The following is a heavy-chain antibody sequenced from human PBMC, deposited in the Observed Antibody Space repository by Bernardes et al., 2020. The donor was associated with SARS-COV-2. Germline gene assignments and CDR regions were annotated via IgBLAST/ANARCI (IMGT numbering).Heavy chain of an antibody. CDR1: EFTFRSYW. D-gene: IGHD3-10*02. Sequence: GGSLCLSRAASEFTFRSYWMHWVRQAPGTGLMWVSRISTDGSATDYADSVKGRFTISRDNAKNTLFLQMNSLRVEDTAVYYCQTGYVSDTWPDYWGQGTLVTVSS. CDR2: ISTDGSAT. J-gene: IGHJ4*02. CDR3: QTGYVSDTWPDY. V-gene: IGHV3-74*01.